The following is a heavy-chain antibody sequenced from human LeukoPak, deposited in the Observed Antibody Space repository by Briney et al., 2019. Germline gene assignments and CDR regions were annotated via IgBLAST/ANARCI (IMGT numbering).Heavy chain of an antibody. V-gene: IGHV3-30*03. J-gene: IGHJ6*03. Sequence: GGSLRLSCAASGFTFSSYGMHWVRQAPGKGLEWVAVISYDGSNKYYADSVKGRFTISRDNSKNTLYLQMNSLRAEDTAVYYCARVVGALYYYYYYYMDVWGKGTTVTVSS. CDR2: ISYDGSNK. D-gene: IGHD1-26*01. CDR1: GFTFSSYG. CDR3: ARVVGALYYYYYYYMDV.